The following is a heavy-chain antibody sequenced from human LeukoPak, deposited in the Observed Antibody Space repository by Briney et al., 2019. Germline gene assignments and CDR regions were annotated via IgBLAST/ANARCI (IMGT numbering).Heavy chain of an antibody. V-gene: IGHV3-48*03. D-gene: IGHD2-15*01. J-gene: IGHJ4*02. CDR1: GFTFSSYE. Sequence: GGSLRLSCAASGFTFSSYEMNWVRQAPGKGLEWVSDISSSGSTIYYADSVKGRFTISRDNAKNSLYLQMNSLRAEDTAVYYCARVKMVAAPVDLDYWGQGTLVTVSS. CDR3: ARVKMVAAPVDLDY. CDR2: ISSSGSTI.